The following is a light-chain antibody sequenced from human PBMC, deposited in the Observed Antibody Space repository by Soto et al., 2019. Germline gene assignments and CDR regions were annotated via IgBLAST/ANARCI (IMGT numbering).Light chain of an antibody. Sequence: QSALTQPPSVSGASGQRVTISCTGSSSNIGAGYDVHWYQQRPGTAPKLLIYGNKNRPSGVPDRFSGSKSGTSASLAITRLQAEDEADYYCQSYDSSLSVSYVFGTGTKVTVL. CDR2: GNK. CDR3: QSYDSSLSVSYV. J-gene: IGLJ1*01. CDR1: SSNIGAGYD. V-gene: IGLV1-40*01.